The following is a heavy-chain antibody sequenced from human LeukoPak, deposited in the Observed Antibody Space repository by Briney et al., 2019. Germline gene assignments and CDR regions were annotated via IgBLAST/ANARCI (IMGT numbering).Heavy chain of an antibody. CDR1: GGSISSYY. D-gene: IGHD1-20*01. CDR2: IYYSGST. V-gene: IGHV4-59*12. Sequence: SETLSLTCTVSGGSISSYYCSWIRQPPGKGLEWIGYIYYSGSTSYKPSLKSRVTISVDTSKNQFSLKLSSVTAADTAVYYCARDNTITGTTRDWGQGTLVTVSS. CDR3: ARDNTITGTTRD. J-gene: IGHJ4*02.